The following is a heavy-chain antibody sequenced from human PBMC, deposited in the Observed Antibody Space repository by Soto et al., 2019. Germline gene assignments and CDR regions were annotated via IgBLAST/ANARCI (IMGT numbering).Heavy chain of an antibody. V-gene: IGHV1-3*01. Sequence: ASVKVSCKASGYAFTSYAMHWVRQAPGQRLEWMGWINAGNGNTKYSQKFQGRVTITRDTSASTAYMELSSLRSEDTAVYYCARDLCSSTSCLRPFDSWGQGTLVTVSS. J-gene: IGHJ5*01. CDR1: GYAFTSYA. D-gene: IGHD2-2*01. CDR2: INAGNGNT. CDR3: ARDLCSSTSCLRPFDS.